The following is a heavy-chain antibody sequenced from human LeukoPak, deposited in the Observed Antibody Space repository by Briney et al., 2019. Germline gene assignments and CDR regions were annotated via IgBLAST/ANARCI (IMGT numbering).Heavy chain of an antibody. V-gene: IGHV4-34*01. CDR1: GGSISGYY. CDR2: INQSGST. Sequence: PSETLSLTCTVSGGSISGYYWSWIRQPPGKGLERIGEINQSGSTNYNPSLKSRVTISVDTSKNQFSLKLSSVTAADTAVYYCARGRRATAYWGQGTLVTVSS. J-gene: IGHJ4*02. D-gene: IGHD5-12*01. CDR3: ARGRRATAY.